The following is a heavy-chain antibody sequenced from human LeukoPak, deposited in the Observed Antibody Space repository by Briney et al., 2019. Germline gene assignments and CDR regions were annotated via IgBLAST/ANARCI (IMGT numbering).Heavy chain of an antibody. J-gene: IGHJ1*01. Sequence: PGGSLRLSCTVSGFTVSSNSMSWVRQAPGKGLEWVSFIYSDNTHYSDSVKGRFTISRDNSKNTLYLQMNSLRPEDTAVYYCARGGKIALAGTRSPQYFQHWGQSTLVTVSS. D-gene: IGHD6-19*01. V-gene: IGHV3-66*03. CDR3: ARGGKIALAGTRSPQYFQH. CDR1: GFTVSSNS. CDR2: IYSDNT.